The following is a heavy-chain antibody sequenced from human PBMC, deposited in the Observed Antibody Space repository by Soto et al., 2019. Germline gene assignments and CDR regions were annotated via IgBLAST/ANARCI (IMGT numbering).Heavy chain of an antibody. D-gene: IGHD6-13*01. Sequence: SETLSLTCTVSGDSISTNSYSWGWIRQPPGQGLEGIGLFYYSGSTHYNPSLKSRVTISVDTSKNQFSLKLSSVTAADTAVYYCARGLRYSSSSSHYYYYYGMDVWGQGTTVTVSS. J-gene: IGHJ6*02. CDR1: GDSISTNSYS. V-gene: IGHV4-39*07. CDR2: FYYSGST. CDR3: ARGLRYSSSSSHYYYYYGMDV.